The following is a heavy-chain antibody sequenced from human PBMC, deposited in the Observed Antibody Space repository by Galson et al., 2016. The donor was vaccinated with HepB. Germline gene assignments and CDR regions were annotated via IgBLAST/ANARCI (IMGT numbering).Heavy chain of an antibody. CDR2: ITGSGDHR. V-gene: IGHV3-23*01. Sequence: SCAASGFTFSSYVMTWVRQAPGKGLEWVSVITGSGDHRFYADSVKGRFTISRDNYQNILYLQMNSLRAEDTAVYYCAKSIKTDWNDLDYWGQGTLVTVSS. J-gene: IGHJ4*02. CDR3: AKSIKTDWNDLDY. D-gene: IGHD1-1*01. CDR1: GFTFSSYV.